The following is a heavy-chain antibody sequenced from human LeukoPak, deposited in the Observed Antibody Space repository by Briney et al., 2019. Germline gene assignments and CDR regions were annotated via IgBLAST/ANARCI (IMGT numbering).Heavy chain of an antibody. CDR2: IYSGGNT. V-gene: IGHV3-53*04. D-gene: IGHD4-23*01. Sequence: GGSLRLSCAASGFTFSNAWMRWARQAPGKGLEWVSVIYSGGNTYYADSVKGRFTISRHNSENTLYLQMNSLRAEDSAVYYCARGHYGRNSALDYWGQGTLVTVSS. CDR3: ARGHYGRNSALDY. CDR1: GFTFSNAW. J-gene: IGHJ4*02.